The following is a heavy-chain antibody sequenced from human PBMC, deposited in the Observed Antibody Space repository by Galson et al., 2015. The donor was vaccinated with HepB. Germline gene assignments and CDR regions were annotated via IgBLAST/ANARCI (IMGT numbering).Heavy chain of an antibody. Sequence: SLRLSCAVSGFTFRNYWMSCVRQAPGKGLEWVANIKPDGSEKNYVDSVKGRFTISRDNAKNSVFLQMNSLRAEDTAVYYCARGHIGLDVWGQGTTVTVSS. J-gene: IGHJ6*02. D-gene: IGHD2-21*01. CDR2: IKPDGSEK. V-gene: IGHV3-7*03. CDR1: GFTFRNYW. CDR3: ARGHIGLDV.